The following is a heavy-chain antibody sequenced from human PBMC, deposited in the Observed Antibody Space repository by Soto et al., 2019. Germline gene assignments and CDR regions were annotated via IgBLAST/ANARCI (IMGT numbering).Heavy chain of an antibody. D-gene: IGHD1-26*01. CDR3: AKERRPSGSYYLFADY. CDR2: ISYDGSNK. V-gene: IGHV3-30*07. CDR1: GFTFSSYA. Sequence: GGSLRLSCAASGFTFSSYAMHWVRQAPGKGLERVAVISYDGSNKYYADSVKGRFTISRDNSKNTLYLQMNSLRAEDTAVYYCAKERRPSGSYYLFADYWGQGTLVTVSS. J-gene: IGHJ4*02.